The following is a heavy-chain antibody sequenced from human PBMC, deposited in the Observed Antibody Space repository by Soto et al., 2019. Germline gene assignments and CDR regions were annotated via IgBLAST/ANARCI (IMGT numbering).Heavy chain of an antibody. J-gene: IGHJ4*02. CDR1: GYSFTSYW. Sequence: PGESLKISCRGSGYSFTSYWIGWVRQMPGKGLEWMGIIYPGDSDTRYSPSFQGQVTISADKSISTAYLQWSSLKASDTAMYYCARLLRGVYSRSFNRFDYWGQGTLVTVSS. V-gene: IGHV5-51*01. CDR2: IYPGDSDT. D-gene: IGHD6-13*01. CDR3: ARLLRGVYSRSFNRFDY.